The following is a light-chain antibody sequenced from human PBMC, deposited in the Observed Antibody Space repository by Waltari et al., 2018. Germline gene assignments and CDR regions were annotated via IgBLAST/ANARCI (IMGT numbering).Light chain of an antibody. CDR1: SSDVGGYNY. J-gene: IGLJ1*01. V-gene: IGLV2-14*03. CDR3: SSYTSSNTLG. CDR2: AVT. Sequence: QSALTQPASVSGSPGQSITISCTGTSSDVGGYNYVSWYQQHPGKAPKLMIYAVTNRPSGVSNLFSGSKSVNTASLTISGLQAEDEADYYCSSYTSSNTLGFGTGTKVTVL.